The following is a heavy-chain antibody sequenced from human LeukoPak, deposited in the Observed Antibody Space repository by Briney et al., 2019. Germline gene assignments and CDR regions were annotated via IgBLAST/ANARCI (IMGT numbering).Heavy chain of an antibody. V-gene: IGHV3-23*01. CDR1: GFTFSSYA. J-gene: IGHJ4*02. CDR3: AKPQEADLWVPDY. CDR2: ISGSGGSI. Sequence: GGSLRLSCAASGFTFSSYAMSWVRQAPGKGLEWVSAISGSGGSIYYADSVKGRFTISRDNSKNTLYLQMNSLRAEDAAVYYCAKPQEADLWVPDYWGQGTLVTVSS. D-gene: IGHD3-3*01.